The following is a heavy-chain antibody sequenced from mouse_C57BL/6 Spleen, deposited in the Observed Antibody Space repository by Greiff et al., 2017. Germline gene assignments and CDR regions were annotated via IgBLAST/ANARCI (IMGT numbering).Heavy chain of an antibody. CDR1: GYTFTSYW. CDR2: IDPSDSYT. CDR3: ARSGYYVPLAY. V-gene: IGHV1-50*01. J-gene: IGHJ3*01. Sequence: VQLQQPGAELVKPGASVKLSCKASGYTFTSYWMQWVKQRPGQGLEWIGEIDPSDSYTNYNQKFKGKATLTVDTSSSTAYMQLSSLTSEDSAVYYCARSGYYVPLAYWGQGTLVTVSA. D-gene: IGHD2-3*01.